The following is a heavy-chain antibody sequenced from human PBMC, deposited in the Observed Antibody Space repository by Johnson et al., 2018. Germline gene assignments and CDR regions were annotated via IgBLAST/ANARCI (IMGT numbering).Heavy chain of an antibody. Sequence: VQLVQSGGGLVQPGGSLRLSCAASGFTFSTYWMSWVRQAPGKGLEWVANIKQDGSEKYYVDSVKGRFTISRDNPRNSLYLQMNSLGAEDTAVYYCERGYYDTGGYYYADAFDIWGQGTMVTVSS. CDR3: ERGYYDTGGYYYADAFDI. D-gene: IGHD3-22*01. CDR1: GFTFSTYW. J-gene: IGHJ3*02. CDR2: IKQDGSEK. V-gene: IGHV3-7*01.